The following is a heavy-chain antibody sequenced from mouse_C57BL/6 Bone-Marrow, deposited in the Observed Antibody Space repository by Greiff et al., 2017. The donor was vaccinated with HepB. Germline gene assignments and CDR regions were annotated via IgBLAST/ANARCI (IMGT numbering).Heavy chain of an antibody. CDR3: ARFDTTAPFDY. V-gene: IGHV5-9*01. CDR2: ISGGGGNT. J-gene: IGHJ2*01. D-gene: IGHD1-2*01. Sequence: DVMLVESGGGLVKPGGSLKLSCAASGFTFSSYTMSWVRQTPEKRLEWVATISGGGGNTYYPDSVKGRFTISRDNAKNTLYLQMSSLRSEDTALYYCARFDTTAPFDYWGQGTTLTVSS. CDR1: GFTFSSYT.